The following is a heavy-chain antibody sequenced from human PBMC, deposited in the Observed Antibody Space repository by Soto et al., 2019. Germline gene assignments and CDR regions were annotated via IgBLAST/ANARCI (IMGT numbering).Heavy chain of an antibody. D-gene: IGHD1-1*01. Sequence: QVQLVESGGGVVQPGRSLRLSCAASGYRFNAYTIHWVRQAPGKGLEWVALISSDESNKYYADSVKGRFTISRDDSEKTLFLQMNSQRPEDTAVYYCARGSYNWNDVPFDNWGQGTLGTGSS. V-gene: IGHV3-30-3*01. CDR3: ARGSYNWNDVPFDN. CDR1: GYRFNAYT. J-gene: IGHJ4*02. CDR2: ISSDESNK.